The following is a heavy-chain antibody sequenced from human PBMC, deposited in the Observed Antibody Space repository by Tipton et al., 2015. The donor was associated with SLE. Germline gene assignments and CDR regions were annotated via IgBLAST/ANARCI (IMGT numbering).Heavy chain of an antibody. CDR1: GGSFSGYY. CDR3: ARDRDSSGWVFDY. D-gene: IGHD6-19*01. Sequence: TLSLTCAVYGGSFSGYYWGWIRQPPGKGLEWIGEINHSGSTNYNPSLKSRVTISVDTSKNQFSLKLSSVTAADTAVYYCARDRDSSGWVFDYWGQGTLVTVSS. CDR2: INHSGST. V-gene: IGHV4-34*01. J-gene: IGHJ4*02.